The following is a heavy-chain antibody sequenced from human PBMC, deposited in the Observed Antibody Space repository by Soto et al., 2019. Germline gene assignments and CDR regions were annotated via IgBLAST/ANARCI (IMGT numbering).Heavy chain of an antibody. D-gene: IGHD3-9*01. CDR1: GFTFVGYW. CDR3: AKHGIYCFDF. J-gene: IGHJ4*02. CDR2: ITPDGSAI. Sequence: GSLILSCVASGFTFVGYWMTWVRQAPGKGLEWLANITPDGSAIYYVDSVKGRFTVSRDNAKNSLYLQMNSLRPEDTAVYYCAKHGIYCFDFWGQGTLVTVSS. V-gene: IGHV3-7*02.